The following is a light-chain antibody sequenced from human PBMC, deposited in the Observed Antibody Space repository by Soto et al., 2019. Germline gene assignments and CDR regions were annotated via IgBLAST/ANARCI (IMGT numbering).Light chain of an antibody. CDR2: GAS. Sequence: EIVLTQSPGILSLSPGERASLSCGASQSISSSFLAWYQQKPGQAPRLLMYGASSRATGIPDRFSGSESGTEITLTISSLQPEDFAVYYCQQYYKWPFTFGQGTRLEIK. V-gene: IGKV3-20*01. CDR1: QSISSSF. J-gene: IGKJ5*01. CDR3: QQYYKWPFT.